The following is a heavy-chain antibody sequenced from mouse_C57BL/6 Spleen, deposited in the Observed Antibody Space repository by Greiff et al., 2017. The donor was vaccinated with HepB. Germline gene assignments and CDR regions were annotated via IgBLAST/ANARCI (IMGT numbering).Heavy chain of an antibody. D-gene: IGHD2-4*01. CDR1: GYTFTSYW. J-gene: IGHJ3*01. Sequence: QVQLQQPGAELVKPGASVKLSCKASGYTFTSYWMYWVKQRPGQGLEWIGMIHPNSGSTNYNEKFKSKATLTVDKSSSTAYMQLSSLTSEDSAVYYCARGYDYDDGFAYWGQGTLVTVSA. CDR2: IHPNSGST. CDR3: ARGYDYDDGFAY. V-gene: IGHV1-64*01.